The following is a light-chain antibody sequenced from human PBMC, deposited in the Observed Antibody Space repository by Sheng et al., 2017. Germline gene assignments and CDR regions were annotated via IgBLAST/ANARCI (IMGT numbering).Light chain of an antibody. CDR1: QSVYSN. CDR3: QQYQSWPLT. Sequence: EIVMTQSPATLSVSPGERATLSCRASQSVYSNLAWYQRKPGQAPRLLVYGATTRATGIAARFSGSGSGTEFTLTISSLQSEDFAVFYXQQYQSWPLTFGEGPR. CDR2: GAT. V-gene: IGKV3-15*01. J-gene: IGKJ4*01.